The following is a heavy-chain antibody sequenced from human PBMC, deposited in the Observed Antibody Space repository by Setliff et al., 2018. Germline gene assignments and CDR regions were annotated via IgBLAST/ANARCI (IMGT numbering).Heavy chain of an antibody. J-gene: IGHJ4*02. D-gene: IGHD2-2*01. CDR1: GYTSSNYG. CDR3: SRLVRYCTTTSCQGASGAEL. Sequence: GSVKVSCKASGYTSSNYGITWVRQAPGQGLEWMGWISGYNGNTKYAQKLQGRVTMTTDTSTSTAYLELRSLTSDDTAVYYCSRLVRYCTTTSCQGASGAELWGQGTLVTVSS. V-gene: IGHV1-18*01. CDR2: ISGYNGNT.